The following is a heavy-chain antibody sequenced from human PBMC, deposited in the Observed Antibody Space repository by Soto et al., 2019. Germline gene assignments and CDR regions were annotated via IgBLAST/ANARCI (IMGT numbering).Heavy chain of an antibody. CDR3: ARDSDSSGFSRDAFDI. CDR1: GYTFTGYY. Sequence: GASVKVSCKASGYTFTGYYMHWVRQAPGQGLEWMGWINPDSGGTNYAQKFQGRVTMTRDTSISTAYMELYRLRSDDTSVYYCARDSDSSGFSRDAFDIWGQGTLVTVSS. J-gene: IGHJ3*02. V-gene: IGHV1-2*02. CDR2: INPDSGGT. D-gene: IGHD3-22*01.